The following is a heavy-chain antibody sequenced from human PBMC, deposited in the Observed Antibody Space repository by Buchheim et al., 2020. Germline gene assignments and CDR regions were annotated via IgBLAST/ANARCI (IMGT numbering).Heavy chain of an antibody. CDR1: GFTFKTYG. CDR3: ARDRGADAPIDY. J-gene: IGHJ4*02. CDR2: VWHGGDVK. Sequence: QVQLVESGGGVVQPGGSLRLSCAASGFTFKTYGMHWVRQAPGKGLEWVAVVWHGGDVKDYAGFVEGRFTVSRDNSKKHLYLQLNSLRVEDTAVYYCARDRGADAPIDYWGQG. V-gene: IGHV3-33*01. D-gene: IGHD4/OR15-4a*01.